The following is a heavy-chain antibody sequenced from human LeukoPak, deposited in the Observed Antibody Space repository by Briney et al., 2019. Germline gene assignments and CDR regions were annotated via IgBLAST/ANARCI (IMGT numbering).Heavy chain of an antibody. CDR3: ATWMLYNYDILTGPYRTLNWFDP. Sequence: GASVKVSCKASGYTFTSYGISWVRQAPGQGLEWMGWISAYNGNTNYAQKLQGRVTMTTDTSTSTAYMELSSLRSEDTAVYYCATWMLYNYDILTGPYRTLNWFDPWGQGTLVTVSS. CDR2: ISAYNGNT. V-gene: IGHV1-18*01. CDR1: GYTFTSYG. J-gene: IGHJ5*02. D-gene: IGHD3-9*01.